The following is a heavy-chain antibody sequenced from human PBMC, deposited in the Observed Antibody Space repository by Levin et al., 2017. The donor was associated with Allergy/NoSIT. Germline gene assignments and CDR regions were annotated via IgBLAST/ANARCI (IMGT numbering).Heavy chain of an antibody. V-gene: IGHV3-30*18. Sequence: GGSLRLSCVASGFTFSSHGIHWVRQAPGKGLEWVAIISYDGSKTYYADSVKGRFTISRDNSKNTLYLQMNSLRGEATAIYYCAKEIGSQIWVHYGRDGWGQGTTFVVSS. CDR3: AKEIGSQIWVHYGRDG. CDR2: ISYDGSKT. J-gene: IGHJ6*02. D-gene: IGHD3-16*01. CDR1: GFTFSSHG.